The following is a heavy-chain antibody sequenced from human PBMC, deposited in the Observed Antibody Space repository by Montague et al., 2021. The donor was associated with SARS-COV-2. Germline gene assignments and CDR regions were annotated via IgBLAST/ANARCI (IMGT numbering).Heavy chain of an antibody. CDR2: ITASSSYI. D-gene: IGHD4-17*01. V-gene: IGHV3-21*01. CDR1: GFIFRDYT. CDR3: AREDDYEGGGIFDY. J-gene: IGHJ4*02. Sequence: SLRLSCAASGFIFRDYTMNWVRQAPGKGLEWVSSITASSSYIYHADSLKGRFTISRDNAKNSLFLQMNSLRAEDTAAYYCAREDDYEGGGIFDYWGQGTLVAVSS.